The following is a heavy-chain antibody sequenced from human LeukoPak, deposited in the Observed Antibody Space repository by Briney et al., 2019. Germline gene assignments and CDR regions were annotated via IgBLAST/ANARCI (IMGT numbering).Heavy chain of an antibody. D-gene: IGHD4-11*01. CDR1: GYTFTGYY. CDR3: ARASNYRVDGNAFDI. CDR2: INPNSGGT. J-gene: IGHJ3*02. Sequence: PEASVKVSCKASGYTFTGYYMHWVRQAPGQGLEWMGWINPNSGGTNYAQKFQGRVTMTRDTSISTAYMELSRLRSDDTAVYYCARASNYRVDGNAFDIWGQGTMVTVSS. V-gene: IGHV1-2*02.